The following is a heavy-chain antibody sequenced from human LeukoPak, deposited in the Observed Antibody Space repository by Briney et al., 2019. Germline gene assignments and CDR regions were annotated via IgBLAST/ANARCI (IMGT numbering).Heavy chain of an antibody. CDR3: ARLLSITGTSRYLGPFDY. D-gene: IGHD1-20*01. Sequence: SETLSLTCTVSGGSISSSSYYWGWIRQPPGKGLEWIGSIYYSGSTYYNPSLKSRVTISVDTSKNQFSLKLSSVTAADTAVYYCARLLSITGTSRYLGPFDYWGQGTLVTVSS. CDR2: IYYSGST. V-gene: IGHV4-39*07. J-gene: IGHJ4*02. CDR1: GGSISSSSYY.